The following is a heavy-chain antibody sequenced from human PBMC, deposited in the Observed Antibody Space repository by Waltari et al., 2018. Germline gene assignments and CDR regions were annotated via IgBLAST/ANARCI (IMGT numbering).Heavy chain of an antibody. J-gene: IGHJ4*02. D-gene: IGHD3-3*02. V-gene: IGHV4-34*01. CDR3: ARGLAPFVDY. CDR2: INHSGST. CDR1: GGSFSGYY. Sequence: QVQLQQWGAGLLKPSETLSLTCAVYGGSFSGYYWSWIRQPPGKGLEWIGEINHSGSTNYNPSLKSRVTISVDTSKNQFSLKLSSVTAADTAVYYCARGLAPFVDYWGQGTLVTVSS.